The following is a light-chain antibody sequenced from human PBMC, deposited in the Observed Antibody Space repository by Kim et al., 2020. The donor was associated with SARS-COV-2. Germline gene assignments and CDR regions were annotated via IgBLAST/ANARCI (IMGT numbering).Light chain of an antibody. CDR1: ESVSTY. V-gene: IGKV3-11*01. CDR2: DAS. CDR3: RQRRKSIT. J-gene: IGKJ5*01. Sequence: SLSPGESATLSCRASESVSTYLAWHQQKPGQAPRLLISDASNRATGVPVRFSGSGSGTDFTLTISSLEPEDFAVYYCRQRRKSITFGQGTRLEIK.